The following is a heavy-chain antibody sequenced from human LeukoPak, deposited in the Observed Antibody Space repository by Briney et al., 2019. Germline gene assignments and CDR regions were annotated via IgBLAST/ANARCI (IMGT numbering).Heavy chain of an antibody. V-gene: IGHV3-23*01. CDR1: EFTFTSNP. Sequence: TGGSLRLSCAASEFTFTSNPMTWVRQAPGKGLEWVSGISGSGGSTYYADSVKGRLTISRDNSKNTLYLQMNSLRAEDTAVYYCAKALYYFDSWGQGTLVTVSS. J-gene: IGHJ4*02. CDR2: ISGSGGST. CDR3: AKALYYFDS.